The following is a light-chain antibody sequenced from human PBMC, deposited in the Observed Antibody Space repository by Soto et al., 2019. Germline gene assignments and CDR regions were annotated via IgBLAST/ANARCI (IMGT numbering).Light chain of an antibody. Sequence: SVLAQPASMTWSPGKSITISYTGNSNYVGHFNYVSWFQQHPGKAPKLLIFDVSNWPSGVSDRFSGSKSGNTTSLTISGLQPEDEADYYCTSFTTSNTFVFGSGTKVTVL. J-gene: IGLJ1*01. CDR1: SNYVGHFNY. CDR3: TSFTTSNTFV. CDR2: DVS. V-gene: IGLV2-14*03.